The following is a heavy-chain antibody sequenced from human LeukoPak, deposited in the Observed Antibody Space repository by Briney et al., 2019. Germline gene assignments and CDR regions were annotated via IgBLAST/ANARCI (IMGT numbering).Heavy chain of an antibody. CDR3: ARDNLRGYSGYGYFDL. J-gene: IGHJ2*01. Sequence: GSLRLSCAASGFTFSSYAMSWVRQAPGKGLEWVSAISGSGGSTYYADSVKGRFTISRDNAKNSLYLQMNSLRAEDTAVYYCARDNLRGYSGYGYFDLWGRGTLVTVSS. CDR1: GFTFSSYA. V-gene: IGHV3-23*01. D-gene: IGHD5-12*01. CDR2: ISGSGGST.